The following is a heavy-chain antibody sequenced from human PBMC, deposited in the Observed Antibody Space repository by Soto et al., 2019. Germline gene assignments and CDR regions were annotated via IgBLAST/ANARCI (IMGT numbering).Heavy chain of an antibody. V-gene: IGHV3-15*07. J-gene: IGHJ3*02. CDR2: IKSKTDGGTP. CDR1: GFTFTTAW. Sequence: PGGSLRLSCAASGFTFTTAWINWVRQAPGKGLEWVGRIKSKTDGGTPDFAAPVRGRFAISRDDSKNTLYLQMNSLKTEDTAVYYCTTDPTRAFDIWGQGTMVTVSS. CDR3: TTDPTRAFDI.